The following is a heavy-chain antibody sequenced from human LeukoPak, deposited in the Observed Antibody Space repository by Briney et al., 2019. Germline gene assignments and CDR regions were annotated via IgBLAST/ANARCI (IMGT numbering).Heavy chain of an antibody. D-gene: IGHD6-25*01. CDR2: IIPTFGTA. CDR1: GGTFSSYA. Sequence: SVKVSCKASGGTFSSYAISWVRQAPGQGLGWMGGIIPTFGTANYAQKFQGRVTITADESTSTAYMELSSLRSEDTAVYYCARSSRGHFHYYYYGMDVWGQGTTVTVSS. V-gene: IGHV1-69*13. CDR3: ARSSRGHFHYYYYGMDV. J-gene: IGHJ6*02.